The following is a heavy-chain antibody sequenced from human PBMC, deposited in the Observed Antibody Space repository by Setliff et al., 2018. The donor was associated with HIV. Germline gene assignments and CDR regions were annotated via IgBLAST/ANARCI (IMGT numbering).Heavy chain of an antibody. CDR3: ATQTGFYNSHWYDY. D-gene: IGHD6-13*01. CDR1: GFPFSSCG. Sequence: GGSLRLSCTASGFPFSSCGMNWLRRAPGRGLEWVANIKQDGSDMHDIESVKGRFTIFRDNAKNSVFLQMNSLRAEDTGVYYCATQTGFYNSHWYDYWGQGTMVTVSS. V-gene: IGHV3-7*01. J-gene: IGHJ4*02. CDR2: IKQDGSDM.